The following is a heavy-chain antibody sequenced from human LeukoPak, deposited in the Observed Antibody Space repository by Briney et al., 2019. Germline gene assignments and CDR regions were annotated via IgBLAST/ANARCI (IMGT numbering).Heavy chain of an antibody. V-gene: IGHV4-4*09. J-gene: IGHJ4*02. Sequence: SETLSLTCTVSGASISSYYWSWIRQPPGKGLEWIGYIYSSYNTNFNPALRSRVTISIDTSKNQVYLRLSSVTAADTAMYYCARHRSPSSLSFFDIWGQGMLLIVSS. CDR1: GASISSYY. CDR3: ARHRSPSSLSFFDI. D-gene: IGHD2-2*01. CDR2: IYSSYNT.